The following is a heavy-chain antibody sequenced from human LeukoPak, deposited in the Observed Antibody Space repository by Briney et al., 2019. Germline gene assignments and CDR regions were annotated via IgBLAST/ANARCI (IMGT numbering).Heavy chain of an antibody. CDR3: AKGATGSYRYWTLDY. Sequence: GGSLRLSCAASGFTFSSYAMSWVRQAPGKGLEWVSAISGSGGSTYYADSVKGRFTTSRDNSKNTLYLQMNSLRAEDTAVYYCAKGATGSYRYWTLDYWGQGTLVTVSS. V-gene: IGHV3-23*01. D-gene: IGHD3-16*02. CDR1: GFTFSSYA. J-gene: IGHJ4*02. CDR2: ISGSGGST.